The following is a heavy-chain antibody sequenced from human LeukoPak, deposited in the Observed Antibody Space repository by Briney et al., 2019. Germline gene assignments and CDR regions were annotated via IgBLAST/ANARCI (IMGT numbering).Heavy chain of an antibody. V-gene: IGHV4-34*01. CDR3: ARQVIPGWFDP. CDR2: INHSGST. Sequence: PSETLSLTCAVYGGSLSGYYWSWIRQPPGKGLEWIGEINHSGSTNYNPSLKSRVTISVDTSKNQFSLHLSSVTAADTAVYYCARQVIPGWFDPWGQGTLVTVSS. D-gene: IGHD2-21*01. CDR1: GGSLSGYY. J-gene: IGHJ5*02.